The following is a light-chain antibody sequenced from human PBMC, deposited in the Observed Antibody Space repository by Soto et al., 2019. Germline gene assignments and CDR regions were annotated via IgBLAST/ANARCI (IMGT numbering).Light chain of an antibody. CDR1: SSDDGGYNY. V-gene: IGLV2-14*01. CDR3: SSYTSSSTRV. Sequence: QSALTQPASVSGSPGQSISISCTGTSSDDGGYNYVSWYQQHPGKALKLMIYDVSNRPSGVSNRYSGSKSSNTASLIISGLQADDEADYYCSSYTSSSTRVFGGGSKLTVL. CDR2: DVS. J-gene: IGLJ2*01.